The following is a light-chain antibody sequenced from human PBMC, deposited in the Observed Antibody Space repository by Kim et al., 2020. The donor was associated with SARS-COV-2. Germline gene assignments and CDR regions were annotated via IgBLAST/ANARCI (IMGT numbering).Light chain of an antibody. CDR3: QQYDYWPT. Sequence: SGAPGDVITLSCTARQSVGTDLAWYQQKPGQDPSLLIYSASSKATGIPARFSGSGSGTEFTLTISSLQSDDFAVYFCQQYDYWPTFGPGTKVDIK. V-gene: IGKV3-15*01. CDR2: SAS. CDR1: QSVGTD. J-gene: IGKJ1*01.